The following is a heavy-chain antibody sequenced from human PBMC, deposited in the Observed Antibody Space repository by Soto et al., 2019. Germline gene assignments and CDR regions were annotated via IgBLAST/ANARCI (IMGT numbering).Heavy chain of an antibody. Sequence: EVQLEESGGGLVQPGGSLRLSCAASGFTFGSYWMSWVRQAPGKGREWLATIKWDASEKKYVDSVKGRFTTSRDNAKNELYLQMASLRAEDTAVHYCARDSGYGSRASGNHYLDYWGQGTLVTVSS. V-gene: IGHV3-7*01. CDR3: ARDSGYGSRASGNHYLDY. J-gene: IGHJ4*01. CDR2: IKWDASEK. CDR1: GFTFGSYW. D-gene: IGHD3-10*01.